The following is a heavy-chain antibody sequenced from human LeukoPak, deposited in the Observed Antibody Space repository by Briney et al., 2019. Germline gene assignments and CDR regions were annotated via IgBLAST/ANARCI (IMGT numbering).Heavy chain of an antibody. V-gene: IGHV3-7*04. CDR2: INQDGGEQ. Sequence: GGSLSLSCAVSAVTFRYYWMNWVRQAPGKGPEWVAAINQDGGEQFYGDSVKGRFTISRDNANNSLFLEMNSLRVEDTAIYYCARGFDYWGPGTLVTVSS. CDR1: AVTFRYYW. CDR3: ARGFDY. J-gene: IGHJ4*02.